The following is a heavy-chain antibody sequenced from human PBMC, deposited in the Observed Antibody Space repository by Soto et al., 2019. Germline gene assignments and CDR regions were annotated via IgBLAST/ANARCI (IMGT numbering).Heavy chain of an antibody. Sequence: GASVKVSCKASGYTFTSYYMHWVRQAPGQGLEWMGIINPSGGSTSYAQKFQGRVTMTRDTSTSTVYMELSSLRSEDTAVYYCARGGLHDSSGYYAILGAFDIWGQGTMVT. CDR3: ARGGLHDSSGYYAILGAFDI. J-gene: IGHJ3*02. D-gene: IGHD3-22*01. V-gene: IGHV1-46*01. CDR2: INPSGGST. CDR1: GYTFTSYY.